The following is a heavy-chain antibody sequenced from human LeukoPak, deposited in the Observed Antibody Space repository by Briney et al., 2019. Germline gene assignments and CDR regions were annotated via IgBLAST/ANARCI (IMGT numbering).Heavy chain of an antibody. CDR3: AKDSGNLEITMALY. CDR1: GFTFSSYG. J-gene: IGHJ4*02. CDR2: IRYDGSNK. V-gene: IGHV3-30*02. Sequence: GGSLRLSCAASGFTFSSYGMHWVRQAPGKGLEWVAFIRYDGSNKYYADSVKGRFTISRDNSKNTLYLQMNSLRAEDTAVYYCAKDSGNLEITMALYWGQGTLVTVSS. D-gene: IGHD3-10*01.